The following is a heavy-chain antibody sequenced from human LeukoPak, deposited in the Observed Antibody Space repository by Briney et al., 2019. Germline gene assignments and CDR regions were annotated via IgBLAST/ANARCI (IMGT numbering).Heavy chain of an antibody. J-gene: IGHJ5*02. V-gene: IGHV4-4*07. CDR1: GGSISSYY. D-gene: IGHD3-16*01. Sequence: SETLSLTCTVSGGSISSYYWSWIRQPAGKGLEWIGRIYTSGSTNYNPSLKSRVTMSVDTSKNQFSLKLSSVTAADTAVYYCGGAVYSCLGDFFLFTDWFAPGGQGTVATVS. CDR2: IYTSGST. CDR3: GGAVYSCLGDFFLFTDWFAP.